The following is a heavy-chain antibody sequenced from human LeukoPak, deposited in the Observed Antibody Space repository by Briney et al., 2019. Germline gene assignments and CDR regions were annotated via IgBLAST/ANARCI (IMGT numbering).Heavy chain of an antibody. J-gene: IGHJ4*02. CDR2: IYHSGST. D-gene: IGHD2-2*01. V-gene: IGHV4-4*02. Sequence: SGTLSLTCAVSGGSISSSNWWSWVRQPPGKGLEWIGEIYHSGSTNYNPSLKSRVTISVDKSKNQFSLKLSSVTAADTAVYYCARGRGYQLPEEYYFDYWGQGTLVTVSS. CDR3: ARGRGYQLPEEYYFDY. CDR1: GGSISSSNW.